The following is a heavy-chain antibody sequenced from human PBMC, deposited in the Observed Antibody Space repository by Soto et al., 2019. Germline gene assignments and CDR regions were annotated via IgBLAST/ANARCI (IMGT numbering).Heavy chain of an antibody. CDR3: AAIVVVPARRNAFDI. D-gene: IGHD2-2*01. J-gene: IGHJ3*02. CDR2: ISSSSSYI. Sequence: GGSLRLSCAVSGFTFGSYAMAWVRQAPGKGLEWVSSISSSSSYIYYADSVKGRFTISRDNAKNSLYLQMNSLRAEDTAVYYCAAIVVVPARRNAFDIWGQGTMVTVSS. CDR1: GFTFGSYA. V-gene: IGHV3-21*01.